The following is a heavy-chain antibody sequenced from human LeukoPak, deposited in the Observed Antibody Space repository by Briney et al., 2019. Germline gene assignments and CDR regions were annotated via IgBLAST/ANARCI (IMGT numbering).Heavy chain of an antibody. V-gene: IGHV3-23*01. Sequence: GASLRLSCAASGFTFSSYAMSWVRQAPGKGLEWVSAISGSGGSTYYADSVKGRFTISRDNSKNTLYLQMNSLRAEDTAVYYCEKQDIVVVPAAMWFDPWGQGTLVTVSS. CDR2: ISGSGGST. D-gene: IGHD2-2*01. J-gene: IGHJ5*02. CDR1: GFTFSSYA. CDR3: EKQDIVVVPAAMWFDP.